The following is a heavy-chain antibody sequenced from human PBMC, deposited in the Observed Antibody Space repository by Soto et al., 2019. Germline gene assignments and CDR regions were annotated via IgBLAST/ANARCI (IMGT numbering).Heavy chain of an antibody. Sequence: QVQLQQWGAGLLKPSETLSLTCAVKTESFSHYYWIWIRQSPGKGLEWIGAIDHSGNTNYSPSLKSRVTLSVDTSKSQCPMKLNSVTAAETAEYYCVGGRSRLAGFDYWGQGTLVTVSS. CDR2: IDHSGNT. V-gene: IGHV4-34*01. CDR3: VGGRSRLAGFDY. J-gene: IGHJ4*02. CDR1: TESFSHYY. D-gene: IGHD2-15*01.